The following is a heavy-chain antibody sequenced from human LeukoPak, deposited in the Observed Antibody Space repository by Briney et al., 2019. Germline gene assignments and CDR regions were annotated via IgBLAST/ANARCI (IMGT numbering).Heavy chain of an antibody. Sequence: SETLSLTCAVYGGSFSGYYWSWIRQPPGKGLEWIGEINHSGSTNYNPSLKSRVTISVDTSKNQFSLKLSSATAADTAVYYCASGLYRSFRLRIDYWGQGTLVTVSS. D-gene: IGHD3-16*01. CDR1: GGSFSGYY. V-gene: IGHV4-34*01. CDR2: INHSGST. CDR3: ASGLYRSFRLRIDY. J-gene: IGHJ4*02.